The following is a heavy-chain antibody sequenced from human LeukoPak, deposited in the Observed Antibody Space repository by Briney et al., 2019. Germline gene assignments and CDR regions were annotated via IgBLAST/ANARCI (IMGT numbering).Heavy chain of an antibody. J-gene: IGHJ4*02. V-gene: IGHV1-46*01. CDR1: GYTFTSYY. CDR3: ARGDWNYVSGGDSLDY. Sequence: GASVKVSCKASGYTFTSYYMYWVRQAPGQGLEWMGIINPSGGSTSYAQKFQGRVTLTTDTSTSTAYMELRSLRSDDTAFYYCARGDWNYVSGGDSLDYWGQGTLVTVSS. CDR2: INPSGGST. D-gene: IGHD1-7*01.